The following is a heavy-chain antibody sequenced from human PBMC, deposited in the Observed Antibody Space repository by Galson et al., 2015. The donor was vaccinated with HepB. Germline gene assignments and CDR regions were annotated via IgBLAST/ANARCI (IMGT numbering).Heavy chain of an antibody. Sequence: SVKVSCKASGGTFSSYAISWVRQAPGQGLEWMGGIIPIFGTANYAQKFQGRVTITADESTSTAYMELSSLRSEDTAVYYCARGCGTSCHNYYYYYGMDVWGQGTTVTVSS. V-gene: IGHV1-69*13. CDR2: IIPIFGTA. CDR3: ARGCGTSCHNYYYYYGMDV. CDR1: GGTFSSYA. D-gene: IGHD2-2*02. J-gene: IGHJ6*02.